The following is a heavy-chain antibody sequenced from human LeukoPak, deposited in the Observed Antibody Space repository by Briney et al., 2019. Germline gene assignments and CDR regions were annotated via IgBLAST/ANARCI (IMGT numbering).Heavy chain of an antibody. V-gene: IGHV3-7*01. J-gene: IGHJ6*03. D-gene: IGHD6-13*01. CDR2: IKQDGSEK. Sequence: GGSLRLSCAASGFTFSSYWMSWVRQAPGKGLEWVANIKQDGSEKYYVDSVKGRFTISRDNAKNSLYLQMNSLRAEDTAVYYCARVEQLVRYYYYYYYMYVWGKGTTVTVSS. CDR1: GFTFSSYW. CDR3: ARVEQLVRYYYYYYYMYV.